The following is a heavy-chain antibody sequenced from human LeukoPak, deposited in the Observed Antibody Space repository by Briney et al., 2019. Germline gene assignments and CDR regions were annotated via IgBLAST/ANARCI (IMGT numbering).Heavy chain of an antibody. J-gene: IGHJ4*02. Sequence: SETLSLTCTVSGGSISSHYWSWIRQPPGKGLEWIGYIYYSGSTNYNPSLKSRVTISVDTSKNQFSLKLSSVTAADTAVYYCASSYYYDSSGHFDYWGQGTLVTVSS. CDR2: IYYSGST. CDR1: GGSISSHY. D-gene: IGHD3-22*01. CDR3: ASSYYYDSSGHFDY. V-gene: IGHV4-59*11.